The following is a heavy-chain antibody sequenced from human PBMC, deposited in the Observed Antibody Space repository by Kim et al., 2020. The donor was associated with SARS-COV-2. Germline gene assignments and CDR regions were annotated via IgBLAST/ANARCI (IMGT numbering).Heavy chain of an antibody. CDR1: GGTFMNHG. V-gene: IGHV1-69*13. CDR2: IIPIFGTR. Sequence: SVKVSCKASGGTFMNHGISWVRQAPGQGLEWMGGIIPIFGTRDYAQKFQGRVTISADESTSTAYMELSSLGSEDTAVYYCARAKNSEVTGSSVDYWGQGTLVTVSS. J-gene: IGHJ4*02. CDR3: ARAKNSEVTGSSVDY. D-gene: IGHD2-8*02.